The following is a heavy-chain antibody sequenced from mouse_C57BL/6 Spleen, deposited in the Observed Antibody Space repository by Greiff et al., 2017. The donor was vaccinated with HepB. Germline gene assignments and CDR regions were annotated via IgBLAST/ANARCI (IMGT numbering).Heavy chain of an antibody. D-gene: IGHD2-4*01. Sequence: DVKLVESGGDLVKPGGSLKLSCAASGFTFSSYGISWVRQTPDKRLEWVATISSGGSYTYYPDSVKGRFTISRDNAKNTLYLQMSSLKSEDTAMYYCARPPFYYDYESWFAYWGQGTLVTVSA. CDR1: GFTFSSYG. V-gene: IGHV5-6*02. CDR2: ISSGGSYT. J-gene: IGHJ3*01. CDR3: ARPPFYYDYESWFAY.